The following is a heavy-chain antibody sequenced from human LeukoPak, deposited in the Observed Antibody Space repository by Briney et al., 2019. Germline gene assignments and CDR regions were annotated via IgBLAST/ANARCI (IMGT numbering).Heavy chain of an antibody. CDR3: ARWYFDWFDAFDI. V-gene: IGHV4-34*01. D-gene: IGHD3-9*01. CDR1: GGSFSGYY. Sequence: SETLSLTCAVYGGSFSGYYWSWIRQPPGKGLEWIGEINHSGSTNYNPSLKSRVTISEDTSKNQFSLKLSSVTAADTAVYYCARWYFDWFDAFDIWGQGTMVTVSS. J-gene: IGHJ3*02. CDR2: INHSGST.